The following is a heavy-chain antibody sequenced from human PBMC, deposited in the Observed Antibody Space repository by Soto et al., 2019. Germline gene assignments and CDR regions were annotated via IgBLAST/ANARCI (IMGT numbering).Heavy chain of an antibody. CDR2: IIHSEST. V-gene: IGHV4-34*12. CDR1: GGSFSAYY. J-gene: IGHJ6*02. D-gene: IGHD1-26*01. Sequence: SETLSLTCAVYGGSFSAYYWSWVRQPPGKGLEWIGEIIHSESTKYNPSHKSRVNISVDTSKNQFSLKLSSVTASETAVYYCSRQRPTDGRWEFANYYGMDVWGQGTPVTVSS. CDR3: SRQRPTDGRWEFANYYGMDV.